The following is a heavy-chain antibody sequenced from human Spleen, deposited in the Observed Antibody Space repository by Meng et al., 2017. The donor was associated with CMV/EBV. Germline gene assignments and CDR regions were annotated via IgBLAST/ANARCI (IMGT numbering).Heavy chain of an antibody. CDR1: GASINSYY. CDR2: INHSGST. CDR3: ATGRGYCSSTSCYTGYYYYYYGMDV. D-gene: IGHD2-2*02. Sequence: GSLRLSCTVSGASINSYYWSWIRQPPGKGLEWIGEINHSGSTNYNPSLKSRVTISVDTSKNQFSLKLSSVTAADTAVYYCATGRGYCSSTSCYTGYYYYYYGMDVWGQGTTVTVSS. J-gene: IGHJ6*02. V-gene: IGHV4-34*01.